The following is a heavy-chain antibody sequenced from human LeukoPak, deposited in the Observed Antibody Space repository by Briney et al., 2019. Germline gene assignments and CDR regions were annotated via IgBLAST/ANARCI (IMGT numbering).Heavy chain of an antibody. J-gene: IGHJ4*02. CDR1: GVSISSGGYY. Sequence: PSETLSLTCTVSGVSISSGGYYWNWIRQHPGKGLEWIGYTHYSGSTYYNPSLKSRLAISVDTSKNQFSLKLTSVTAADTAVYCCARSALTYSSSPGYWGQGTLVIVSS. CDR2: THYSGST. D-gene: IGHD6-13*01. V-gene: IGHV4-31*03. CDR3: ARSALTYSSSPGY.